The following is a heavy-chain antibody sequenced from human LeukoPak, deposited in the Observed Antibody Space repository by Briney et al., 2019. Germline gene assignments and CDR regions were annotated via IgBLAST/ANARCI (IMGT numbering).Heavy chain of an antibody. Sequence: PGGSLRLSCAASGFSVSNNYMSWVRQAPGKGLEWVSVIYSGGSTFYEDSVKGRFTISRDNSKNTPYLQMNSLRAEDTAVYYCASDSYSPEYFQHWGQGTLVTVSS. D-gene: IGHD2-15*01. V-gene: IGHV3-66*01. CDR1: GFSVSNNY. J-gene: IGHJ1*01. CDR3: ASDSYSPEYFQH. CDR2: IYSGGST.